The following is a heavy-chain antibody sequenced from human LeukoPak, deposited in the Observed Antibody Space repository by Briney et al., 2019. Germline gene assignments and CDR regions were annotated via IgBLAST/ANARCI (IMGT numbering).Heavy chain of an antibody. CDR3: ARDFSDSIDLYL. CDR1: GGSISSDVYY. CDR2: ISYSGST. D-gene: IGHD3-22*01. Sequence: SQTLSLTCTVSGGSISSDVYYWRWLRQHPGRGLEWVGYISYSGSTYYITSLKSRVTFSLDTSKKQVSLKLSSVTAADTAVYQCARDFSDSIDLYLWGQGTLVTVSS. J-gene: IGHJ4*02. V-gene: IGHV4-31*03.